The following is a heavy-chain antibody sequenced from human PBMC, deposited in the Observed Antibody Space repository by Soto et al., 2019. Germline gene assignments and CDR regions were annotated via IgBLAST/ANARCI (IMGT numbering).Heavy chain of an antibody. CDR2: ISYAGSNK. CDR1: GFTFSSYA. Sequence: PGVSLRLSCAASGFTFSSYAMHCVGQAPGKGLEWVAVISYAGSNKYYADSVKGRFTISRDNSKTTLYLQMNSLRAEDTAVYYCARDRGRALTTLEAHDYYGIDAWAQG. J-gene: IGHJ6*01. D-gene: IGHD4-4*01. CDR3: ARDRGRALTTLEAHDYYGIDA. V-gene: IGHV3-30*14.